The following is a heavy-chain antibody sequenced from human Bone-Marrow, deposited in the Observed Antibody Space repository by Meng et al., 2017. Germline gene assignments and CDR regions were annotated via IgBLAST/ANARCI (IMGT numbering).Heavy chain of an antibody. V-gene: IGHV1-2*06. D-gene: IGHD3-10*01. CDR3: ARDAAKIIFHDYYYYGMDV. J-gene: IGHJ6*02. CDR2: INPNSGGT. Sequence: ASVKVSCKASGYTFTGYYMHWVRQAPGQGLEWMGRINPNSGGTNYAQKFQGRVTMTRGTSISTAYMELSRLRSDDTAVCYCARDAAKIIFHDYYYYGMDVWGQGTTVTVSS. CDR1: GYTFTGYY.